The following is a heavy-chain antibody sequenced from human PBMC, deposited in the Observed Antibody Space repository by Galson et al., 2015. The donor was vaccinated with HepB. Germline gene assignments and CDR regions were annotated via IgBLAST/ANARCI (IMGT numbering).Heavy chain of an antibody. V-gene: IGHV1-69*13. D-gene: IGHD1-14*01. J-gene: IGHJ6*02. CDR1: GSTFSSDA. CDR2: IIPIVGKP. Sequence: SVKVSCKASGSTFSSDAITWVRQAPGQGLEWMGGIIPIVGKPNYAQKFQGRVTITADESTSTAYMELSSLRFKDTAVYYCARLTATATPSTIYYYYGMDVWGQGTTVTVSS. CDR3: ARLTATATPSTIYYYYGMDV.